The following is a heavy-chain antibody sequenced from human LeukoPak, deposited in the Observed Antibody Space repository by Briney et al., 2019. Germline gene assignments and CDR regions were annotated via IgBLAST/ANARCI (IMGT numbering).Heavy chain of an antibody. CDR3: AGYPGGAPEYYYYGMDV. J-gene: IGHJ6*02. CDR2: ISGSGSNK. Sequence: GGSLRLSCAASGFTFSNYCMSWVRQAPGKGLEWVSYISGSGSNKYYADSVKGRFTISRDNAKNSLYLQMNRLRAEDTAVYYCAGYPGGAPEYYYYGMDVWGQGTTVTVSS. V-gene: IGHV3-11*01. CDR1: GFTFSNYC. D-gene: IGHD1-1*01.